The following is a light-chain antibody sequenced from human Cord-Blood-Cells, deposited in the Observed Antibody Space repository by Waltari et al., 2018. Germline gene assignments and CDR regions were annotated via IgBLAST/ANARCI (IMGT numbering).Light chain of an antibody. Sequence: EIVMTQSPATLSVSPGERATLSCRASQSVSSNLAWYQQKPGQAPRLLIYGASTSATGIPAGVRCSGSGTEFTLTISSLQSEDFAVYYCQQYNNWPPGVRGAFGQGTKVEIK. CDR3: QQYNNWPPGVRGA. CDR1: QSVSSN. CDR2: GAS. J-gene: IGKJ1*01. V-gene: IGKV3-15*01.